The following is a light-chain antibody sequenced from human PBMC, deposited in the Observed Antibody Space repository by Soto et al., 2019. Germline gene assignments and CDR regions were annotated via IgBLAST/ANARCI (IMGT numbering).Light chain of an antibody. CDR2: DAS. CDR1: QSGSSH. J-gene: IGKJ5*01. V-gene: IGKV3-15*01. Sequence: EIVIPQSHATRSVSPVERSSDSGGASQSGSSHLAWYQNGPGQAPRLLCYDASTRATGIPASVSGSGFGTELTLTIRSLQSDALAVYYCKHYHGWTITCGKGTRRGI. CDR3: KHYHGWTIT.